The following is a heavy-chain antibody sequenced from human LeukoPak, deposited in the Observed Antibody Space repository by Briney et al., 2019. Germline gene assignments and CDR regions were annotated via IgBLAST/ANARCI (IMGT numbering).Heavy chain of an antibody. J-gene: IGHJ4*02. Sequence: GASVKVSCKASGGTFSSYGIGWVRQAPGQGLEWMGRIIPIPGITNYAQKFQGRATITADKSTSTAYMELSSLRSEDTAVYYCARHLTSGWRYFDYWGQGTLVTVSS. D-gene: IGHD6-19*01. CDR2: IIPIPGIT. V-gene: IGHV1-69*04. CDR1: GGTFSSYG. CDR3: ARHLTSGWRYFDY.